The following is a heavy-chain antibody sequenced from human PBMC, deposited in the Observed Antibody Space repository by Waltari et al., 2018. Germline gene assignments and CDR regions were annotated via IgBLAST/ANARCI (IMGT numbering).Heavy chain of an antibody. J-gene: IGHJ4*02. CDR2: INHSGST. D-gene: IGHD3-10*01. CDR1: GGSFSGYY. Sequence: QVQLQQWGAGLLKPSETLSLTCAVYGGSFSGYYWSWIRHPPGKGLEWIGEINHSGSTNYNPSLKSRVTISVDTSKNQFSLKLSSVTAADTAVYYCARGQLYYGSGMGYWGQGTLVTVSS. CDR3: ARGQLYYGSGMGY. V-gene: IGHV4-34*01.